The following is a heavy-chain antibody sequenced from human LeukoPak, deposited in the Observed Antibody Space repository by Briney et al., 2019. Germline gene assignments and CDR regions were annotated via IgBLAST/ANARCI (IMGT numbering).Heavy chain of an antibody. J-gene: IGHJ4*02. CDR3: ARPLYSGSYHFGY. V-gene: IGHV3-7*01. Sequence: GGSLRLSCAASGFTFSSYWMSWVRQAPGKGLEWVANMKQDGSEKYYVDSVKGRFTISRDNAKNSLYLQMNSLRDEDTAFYYCARPLYSGSYHFGYWGQGTLVTVSS. D-gene: IGHD1-26*01. CDR1: GFTFSSYW. CDR2: MKQDGSEK.